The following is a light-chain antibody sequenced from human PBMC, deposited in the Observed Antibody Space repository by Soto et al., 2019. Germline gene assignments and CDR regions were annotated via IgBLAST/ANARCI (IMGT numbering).Light chain of an antibody. J-gene: IGKJ5*01. V-gene: IGKV3-20*01. CDR1: QSVSSSY. CDR2: GAS. Sequence: EIVLTQSPGTLSLSPGERATLSCRASQSVSSSYLAWYQQKPGQAPRLLIYGASSRATGIPDRFSGSGSGTDFTLTISRLEPEDFAVYYCQQYASSPNLGQGTRLEIK. CDR3: QQYASSPN.